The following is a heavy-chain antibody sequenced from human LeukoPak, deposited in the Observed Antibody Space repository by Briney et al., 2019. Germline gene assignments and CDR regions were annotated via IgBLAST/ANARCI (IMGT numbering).Heavy chain of an antibody. CDR1: GYSLTSYW. Sequence: GESLKISCKGSGYSLTSYWIGWVRQMPGKGLEWMGIIDPDDSNTRYSPSFQGQVTISVDKSITTAYLQWSSLKASDTAMYYCARRFPLLYYFDYWGQGTLVTVSS. J-gene: IGHJ4*02. CDR2: IDPDDSNT. CDR3: ARRFPLLYYFDY. V-gene: IGHV5-51*01. D-gene: IGHD2-15*01.